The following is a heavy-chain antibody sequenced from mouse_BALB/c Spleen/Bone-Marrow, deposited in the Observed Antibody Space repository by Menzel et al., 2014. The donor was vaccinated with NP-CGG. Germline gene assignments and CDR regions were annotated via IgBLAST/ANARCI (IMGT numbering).Heavy chain of an antibody. CDR3: TRRAYGGSYGFAY. J-gene: IGHJ3*01. Sequence: VQLQQSGAELVRPGTSVKVSCKASGYAFTNYLIEWVKQRPGQGLEWIGVINPGSGGTNYNEKFKDKATLTADKSSSTAYMQLSSLTSEDSSVFYCTRRAYGGSYGFAYWGQGTLVTVSA. D-gene: IGHD1-1*01. V-gene: IGHV1-54*01. CDR1: GYAFTNYL. CDR2: INPGSGGT.